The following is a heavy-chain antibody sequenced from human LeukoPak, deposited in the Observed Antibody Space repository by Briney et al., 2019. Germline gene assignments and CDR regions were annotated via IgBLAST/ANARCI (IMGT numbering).Heavy chain of an antibody. Sequence: ASVKVSCKASGYTFTSYYMHLVRQAPGQGLEWMGIINPSGGSTSYAQKFQGRVTMTRDTSTSTVYMELSSLRSEDTAVYFCARDKVALDGQYYFDYWGQGTLVTVSS. J-gene: IGHJ4*02. V-gene: IGHV1-46*01. CDR3: ARDKVALDGQYYFDY. D-gene: IGHD2-2*03. CDR2: INPSGGST. CDR1: GYTFTSYY.